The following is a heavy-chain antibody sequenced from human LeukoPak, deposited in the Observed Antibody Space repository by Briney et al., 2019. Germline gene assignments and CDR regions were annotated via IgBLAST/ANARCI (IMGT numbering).Heavy chain of an antibody. D-gene: IGHD2-15*01. CDR1: GGSISSYY. Sequence: SETLSLTCTVSGGSISSYYWSWIRQPPGKGLEWIGCIYYSGSTNYNPSLKSRVTISVDTSKNQFSLKLSSVTAADTAVYYCARVVAVAATNYGMDVWGQGTTVTVSS. J-gene: IGHJ6*02. CDR2: IYYSGST. CDR3: ARVVAVAATNYGMDV. V-gene: IGHV4-59*01.